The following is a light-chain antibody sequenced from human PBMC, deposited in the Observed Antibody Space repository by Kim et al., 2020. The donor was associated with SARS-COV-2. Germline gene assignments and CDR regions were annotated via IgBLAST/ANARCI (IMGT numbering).Light chain of an antibody. V-gene: IGLV3-25*03. J-gene: IGLJ2*01. CDR2: KDS. CDR3: QSADSSGTYVV. CDR1: ALPRQY. Sequence: PGQTARITCSGDALPRQYAYWYQQKPGQAPVLVIYKDSERPSGNPERFSGSSSGTTVTLTISGVQAEDEADYYCQSADSSGTYVVFGGGTKLTVL.